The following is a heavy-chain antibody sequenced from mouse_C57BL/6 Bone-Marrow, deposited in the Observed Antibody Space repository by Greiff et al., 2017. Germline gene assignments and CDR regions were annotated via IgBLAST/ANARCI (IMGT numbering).Heavy chain of an antibody. CDR3: ASQNGSSYVGVWFAY. CDR1: GFSLTSYG. D-gene: IGHD1-1*01. J-gene: IGHJ3*01. CDR2: IWGVGST. V-gene: IGHV2-6*01. Sequence: VKLMESGPGLVAPSQSLSITCTVSGFSLTSYGVDWVRQSPGKGLEWLGVIWGVGSTNYNSALKSRLSISKDNSKSQVFLKMNRLQTDDTAMYYCASQNGSSYVGVWFAYWGQGTLVTVSA.